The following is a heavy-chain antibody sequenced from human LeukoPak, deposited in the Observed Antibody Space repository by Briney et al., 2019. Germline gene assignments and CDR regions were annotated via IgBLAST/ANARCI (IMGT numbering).Heavy chain of an antibody. J-gene: IGHJ4*02. V-gene: IGHV1-69*13. CDR1: GGTFSSYA. D-gene: IGHD3-22*01. CDR2: IIPIFGTA. Sequence: ASVKVSCKASGGTFSSYAISRVRQAPGQGLEWMGGIIPIFGTANYAQKFQGRVTITADESTSTAYMELSSLRSEDTAVYYCARLAYYYDSSGYYSDYWGQGTLVTVSS. CDR3: ARLAYYYDSSGYYSDY.